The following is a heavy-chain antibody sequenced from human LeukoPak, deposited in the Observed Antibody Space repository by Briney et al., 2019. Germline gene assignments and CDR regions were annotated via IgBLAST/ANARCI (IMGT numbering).Heavy chain of an antibody. Sequence: SETLSLTCTVSGGSISSYYWSWIRQPPGKGLEWIGYIYYSGSTNYNPSLKSRVTISVDTSKNQFSLKLSSVTAADTAVYYCARDRRVRGVTPYYYYYGMDVWGQGTTVTVSS. CDR2: IYYSGST. J-gene: IGHJ6*02. V-gene: IGHV4-59*01. D-gene: IGHD3-10*01. CDR3: ARDRRVRGVTPYYYYYGMDV. CDR1: GGSISSYY.